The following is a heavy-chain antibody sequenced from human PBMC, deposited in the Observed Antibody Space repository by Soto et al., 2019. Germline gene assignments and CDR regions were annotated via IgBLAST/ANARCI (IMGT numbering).Heavy chain of an antibody. V-gene: IGHV3-21*01. CDR2: ISSGSSNI. CDR3: ASATVVAATFDF. D-gene: IGHD2-15*01. CDR1: GFAFRSYN. Sequence: EVQLVESGGGLVKPGGSLTLSCAASGFAFRSYNMNWVRQAPGKGLEWVASISSGSSNIYYADSVKGRFTISRDNAKNSLFLQMDSLRAEDSAVYYCASATVVAATFDFLGQVTLVTVSS. J-gene: IGHJ4*02.